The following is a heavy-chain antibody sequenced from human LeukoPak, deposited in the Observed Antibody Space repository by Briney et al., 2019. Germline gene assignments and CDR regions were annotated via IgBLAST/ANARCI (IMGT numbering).Heavy chain of an antibody. CDR2: INSDGSYT. D-gene: IGHD3-9*01. CDR1: GFTFSTHW. CDR3: LTGSGYHFDY. J-gene: IGHJ4*02. Sequence: PGGSLRLSCAASGFTFSTHWMHWFRQAPGKGLVWVSHINSDGSYTNYADSVKGRFTVSRDNADNTLYLQMNSLRAEDTAVYYCLTGSGYHFDYRGQGALVTVSS. V-gene: IGHV3-74*01.